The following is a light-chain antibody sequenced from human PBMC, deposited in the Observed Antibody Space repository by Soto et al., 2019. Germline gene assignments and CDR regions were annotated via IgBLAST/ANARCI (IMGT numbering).Light chain of an antibody. J-gene: IGLJ7*01. Sequence: QSALTQPASVSGSPGQSITISCTGSSSDIGGYKYVSWYQHHPGKAPQPIIFDVINRPSGVSNRFSGSKSGNTASLTIFGLQAEDEADYYCFSYTSSTMYVFGTGTQLTVL. CDR1: SSDIGGYKY. CDR2: DVI. CDR3: FSYTSSTMYV. V-gene: IGLV2-14*03.